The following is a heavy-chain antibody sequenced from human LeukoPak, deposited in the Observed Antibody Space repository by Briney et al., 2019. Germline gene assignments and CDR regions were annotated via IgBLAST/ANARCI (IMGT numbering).Heavy chain of an antibody. CDR1: GFTFSTSW. CDR3: ARALGSPLDY. D-gene: IGHD1-26*01. CDR2: INSDGSIT. Sequence: PGGSLRLSCAASGFTFSTSWMHWVRQAPGKGLVWVSRINSDGSITTYADSVKGRFTISRDNAKNTLYLQMNSLRAEDTVVYYCARALGSPLDYWGQGTLVTVSS. J-gene: IGHJ4*02. V-gene: IGHV3-74*01.